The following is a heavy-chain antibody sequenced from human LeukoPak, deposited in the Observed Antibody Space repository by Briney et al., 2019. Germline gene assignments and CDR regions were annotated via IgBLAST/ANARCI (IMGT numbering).Heavy chain of an antibody. CDR2: ISYDGSNK. Sequence: GGSLRLSCTASGFTFSSYAMHWVRQAPGKGLEWVAVISYDGSNKYYADSVKGRFTISRDNSKNTLYLQMNSLRAEDTAVYYCARAVGATNQNFDYSGQGTLVTVSS. D-gene: IGHD1-26*01. V-gene: IGHV3-30*04. CDR3: ARAVGATNQNFDY. J-gene: IGHJ4*02. CDR1: GFTFSSYA.